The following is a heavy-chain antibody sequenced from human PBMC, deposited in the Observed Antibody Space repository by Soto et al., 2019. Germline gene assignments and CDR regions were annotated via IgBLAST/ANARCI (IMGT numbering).Heavy chain of an antibody. V-gene: IGHV4-4*07. D-gene: IGHD6-13*01. CDR2: IHSSGST. Sequence: SETLSLTCTVSGASMNSYHWSWIRQPAGRGLEWIGHIHSSGSTNYNPSLKSRVTMSVDTSKNQFSLRLMSLTAADTAVYYCARDQGVAAAGITWFDPWGQGSLVTVSS. J-gene: IGHJ5*02. CDR3: ARDQGVAAAGITWFDP. CDR1: GASMNSYH.